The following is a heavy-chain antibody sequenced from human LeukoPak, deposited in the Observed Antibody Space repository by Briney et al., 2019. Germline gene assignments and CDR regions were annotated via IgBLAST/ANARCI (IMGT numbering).Heavy chain of an antibody. CDR1: GGSISSGSYY. CDR2: IYYSGST. D-gene: IGHD3-22*01. CDR3: ARVITPRPYYFDY. V-gene: IGHV4-61*10. Sequence: SETLSLTCTVSGGSISSGSYYWSWIRQPAGKGLEWIGYIYYSGSTNYNPSLKSRVTISVDTSKNQFSLKLSSVTAVDTAVYHCARVITPRPYYFDYWGQGTLVTVSS. J-gene: IGHJ4*02.